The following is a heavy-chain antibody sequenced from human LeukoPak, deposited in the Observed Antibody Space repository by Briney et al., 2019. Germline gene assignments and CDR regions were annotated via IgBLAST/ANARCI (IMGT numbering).Heavy chain of an antibody. Sequence: GGPLRLSCAASGFTFSSYAMHWVRQAPGKGLEYVSAISSNGGSTYYANSVKGRFTISRDNSKNTLYLQMGSLRAEDMAVYYCARETGEYCSGGSCYPSWFDPWGQGTLVTVSS. D-gene: IGHD2-15*01. CDR3: ARETGEYCSGGSCYPSWFDP. J-gene: IGHJ5*02. V-gene: IGHV3-64*01. CDR2: ISSNGGST. CDR1: GFTFSSYA.